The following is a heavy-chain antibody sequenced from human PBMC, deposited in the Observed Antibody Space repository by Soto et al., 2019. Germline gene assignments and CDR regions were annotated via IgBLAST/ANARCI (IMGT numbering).Heavy chain of an antibody. V-gene: IGHV3-15*07. CDR2: VKGKNDGGTT. Sequence: GGSLRLSCAASGFTFSNAWINWVRQAPGKGLEWVGRVKGKNDGGTTDFAAPVKGRFAISRDDSKNMVYLEMNSLQTEDTAIYYCTTDSYITSIIVRFDYWGHGTLVTVSS. CDR3: TTDSYITSIIVRFDY. CDR1: GFTFSNAW. D-gene: IGHD3-22*01. J-gene: IGHJ4*01.